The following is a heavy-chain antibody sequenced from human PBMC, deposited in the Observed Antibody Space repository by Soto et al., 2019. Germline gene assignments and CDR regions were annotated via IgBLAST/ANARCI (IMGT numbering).Heavy chain of an antibody. J-gene: IGHJ6*02. V-gene: IGHV1-69*13. CDR2: IIPIFGTA. Sequence: GASVKVSCKASGGTFSSYAISWVRQAPGQGLEWMGGIIPIFGTANYAQKFQGRVTITADEFTSTAYMELSSLRSEDTAVYYCARDWTGVLSSTIVLYGMDVWGQGTTVTVSS. CDR1: GGTFSSYA. D-gene: IGHD2-2*01. CDR3: ARDWTGVLSSTIVLYGMDV.